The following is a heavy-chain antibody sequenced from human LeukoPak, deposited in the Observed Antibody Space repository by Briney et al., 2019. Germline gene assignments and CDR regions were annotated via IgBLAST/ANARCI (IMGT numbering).Heavy chain of an antibody. J-gene: IGHJ4*02. CDR2: IYYSGST. CDR3: ARQGIAAAGPFDY. V-gene: IGHV4-39*01. D-gene: IGHD6-13*01. CDR1: GGSISSSSYY. Sequence: SETLSLTCTVSGGSISSSSYYWGWIRQPPGKGLEWIGSIYYSGSTYYNPPLKSRVTISVDTSKNQFSLKLSSVTAADTAVYYCARQGIAAAGPFDYWGQGTLVTVSS.